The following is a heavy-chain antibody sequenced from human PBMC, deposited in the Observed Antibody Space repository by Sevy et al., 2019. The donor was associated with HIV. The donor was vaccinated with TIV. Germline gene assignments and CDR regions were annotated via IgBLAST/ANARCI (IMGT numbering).Heavy chain of an antibody. V-gene: IGHV3-23*01. J-gene: IGHJ5*02. CDR3: AKEGYESSGYYH. CDR1: GFTFSSYP. D-gene: IGHD3-22*01. Sequence: GGSLRLSCAASGFTFSSYPMTWVRQAPGKGLEWVSAISGSGGYTYYADSVKGRFTISRDNSKKTLDLQMHSLRAEDTAVYYCAKEGYESSGYYHWGQGTLVTVSS. CDR2: ISGSGGYT.